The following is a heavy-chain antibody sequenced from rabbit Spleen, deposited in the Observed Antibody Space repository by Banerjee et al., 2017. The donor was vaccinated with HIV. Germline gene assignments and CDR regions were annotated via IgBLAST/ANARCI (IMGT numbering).Heavy chain of an antibody. Sequence: QSLEESGGDLVKPGASLTLTCTASGFSFSSSYYMCWVRQAPGKGLEWISCITGSSSGFVYSATWAKGRFTCSKTSSTTVTLQMTSLTVADTATYFCARDTGSSFSSYGMDLWGQGTLVTVS. V-gene: IGHV1S40*01. CDR1: GFSFSSSYY. CDR3: ARDTGSSFSSYGMDL. CDR2: ITGSSSGFV. J-gene: IGHJ6*01. D-gene: IGHD8-1*01.